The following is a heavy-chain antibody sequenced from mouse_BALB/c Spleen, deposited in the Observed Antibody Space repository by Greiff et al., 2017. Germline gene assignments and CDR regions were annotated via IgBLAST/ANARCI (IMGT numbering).Heavy chain of an antibody. J-gene: IGHJ3*01. CDR1: GFTFSDYY. CDR3: ARDRWLAY. Sequence: DVMLVESGGGLVKPGGSLKLSCAASGFTFSDYYMYWVRQTPEKRLEWVATISDGGSYTYYPDSVKGRFTISRDNAKNNLYLQMSSLKSEDTAMYYCARDRWLAYWGQGTLVTVSA. CDR2: ISDGGSYT. V-gene: IGHV5-4*02.